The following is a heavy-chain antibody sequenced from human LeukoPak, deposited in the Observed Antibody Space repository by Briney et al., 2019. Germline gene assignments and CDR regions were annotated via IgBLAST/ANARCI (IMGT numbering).Heavy chain of an antibody. Sequence: GGSLRLSCVASGFYLGDYGMHWVRQAPGKGLEWVAVVSYAGSHKYYADSVKGRFTISRDNSKYTVYLQMDSLRADDTAVYYCARATTTDLNAGFSARFDPWGQGTLVTVSS. CDR3: ARATTTDLNAGFSARFDP. J-gene: IGHJ5*02. D-gene: IGHD1-1*01. V-gene: IGHV3-30*03. CDR2: VSYAGSHK. CDR1: GFYLGDYG.